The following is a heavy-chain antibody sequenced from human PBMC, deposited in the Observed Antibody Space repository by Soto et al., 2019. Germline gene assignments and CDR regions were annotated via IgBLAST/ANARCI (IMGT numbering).Heavy chain of an antibody. CDR3: AKDRIEMATKDFDY. Sequence: ESGGGVVQPGRSLRLSCAASGFTFSSYGMHWVRQAPGKGLEWVAVISYGGSNKYYADSVKGRFTISRDNSKNTLYLQMNSLRAEDTAVYYCAKDRIEMATKDFDYWGQGTLVTVSS. D-gene: IGHD5-12*01. J-gene: IGHJ4*02. CDR2: ISYGGSNK. CDR1: GFTFSSYG. V-gene: IGHV3-30*18.